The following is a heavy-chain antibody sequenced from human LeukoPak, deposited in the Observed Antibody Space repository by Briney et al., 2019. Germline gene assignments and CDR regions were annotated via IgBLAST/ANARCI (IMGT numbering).Heavy chain of an antibody. Sequence: GGSLRLSCAASGFTFSSYWMTWVRQAPGKGLEWVASIKQDGSDKNYVHSVKGRFTISRDNAKNSLYLQMNSLRDEDTAVYYCARTRLSSACWGEGTLVTVSS. CDR1: GFTFSSYW. J-gene: IGHJ4*02. CDR2: IKQDGSDK. D-gene: IGHD2/OR15-2a*01. V-gene: IGHV3-7*01. CDR3: ARTRLSSAC.